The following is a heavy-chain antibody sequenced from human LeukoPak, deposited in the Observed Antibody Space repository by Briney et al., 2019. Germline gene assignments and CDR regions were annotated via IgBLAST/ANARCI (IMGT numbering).Heavy chain of an antibody. CDR3: AKDLYSSGWNQFDY. V-gene: IGHV3-53*01. D-gene: IGHD6-19*01. Sequence: GGSLRLSCAASGFTVSSNYMSWVRQAPGKGLEWVSVIYSGGSTYYADSVKGRFTISRDNSKNTLYLQMNSLRAEDTAVYYCAKDLYSSGWNQFDYWGQGTLVTVSS. CDR1: GFTVSSNY. CDR2: IYSGGST. J-gene: IGHJ4*02.